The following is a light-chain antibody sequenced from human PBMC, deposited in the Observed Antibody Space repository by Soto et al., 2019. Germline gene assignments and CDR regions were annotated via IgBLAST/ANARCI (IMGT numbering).Light chain of an antibody. Sequence: QSALTQPASVCGYPGQAVTISCTGTSSDVGGYNYVSWYQQHPGKAPKLMIYDVSNRPSGVSNRFSGSKSGNTASLTISGLQAEDEADYYCSSYTSSSKVFGTGTKVPVL. CDR1: SSDVGGYNY. CDR3: SSYTSSSKV. CDR2: DVS. V-gene: IGLV2-14*01. J-gene: IGLJ1*01.